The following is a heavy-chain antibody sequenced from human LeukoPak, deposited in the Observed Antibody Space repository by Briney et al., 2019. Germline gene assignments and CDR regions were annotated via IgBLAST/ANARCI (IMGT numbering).Heavy chain of an antibody. CDR1: GFTFSSYG. Sequence: LPGGSLRLSCAASGFTFSSYGMHWVRQAPGKGLEWVAVIWYDGSNKYYADSVKGRFTISRGNSKNTLYLQMNSLRAEDTAVYYCARGPRFSGMDVWGQGTTVTVSS. CDR2: IWYDGSNK. J-gene: IGHJ6*02. CDR3: ARGPRFSGMDV. V-gene: IGHV3-33*01.